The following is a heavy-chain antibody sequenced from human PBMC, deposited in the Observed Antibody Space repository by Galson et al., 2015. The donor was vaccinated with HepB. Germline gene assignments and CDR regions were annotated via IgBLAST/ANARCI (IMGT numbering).Heavy chain of an antibody. Sequence: SLRLSCAASGFTFSSYGMHWVRQAPGKGLEWVAVIWYDVSNKYYADSVKGRFTISRDNSKNTLYLQMNSLRAEDTAVYYCARGGAAAPGAEWYNWFDPWGQGTLVTVSS. V-gene: IGHV3-33*01. CDR3: ARGGAAAPGAEWYNWFDP. D-gene: IGHD6-13*01. J-gene: IGHJ5*02. CDR1: GFTFSSYG. CDR2: IWYDVSNK.